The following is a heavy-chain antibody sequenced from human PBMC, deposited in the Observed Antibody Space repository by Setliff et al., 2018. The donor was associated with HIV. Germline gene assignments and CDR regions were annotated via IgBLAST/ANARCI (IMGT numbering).Heavy chain of an antibody. Sequence: GASVKVSCKASGGSFSSYGLSWVRQAPGKGLEWMGGFDPDDGETVYAQQFQGRVTMTEDTSTDTAYMELTSLRSEDTAMYYCAPVSSGWFDPWGQGTLVTVSS. V-gene: IGHV1-24*01. CDR2: FDPDDGET. CDR1: GGSFSSYG. CDR3: APVSSGWFDP. J-gene: IGHJ5*02. D-gene: IGHD6-25*01.